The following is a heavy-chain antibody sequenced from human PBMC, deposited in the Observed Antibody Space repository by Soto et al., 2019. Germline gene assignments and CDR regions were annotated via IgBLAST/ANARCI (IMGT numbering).Heavy chain of an antibody. D-gene: IGHD6-6*01. CDR3: AKEYSTSFDY. V-gene: IGHV5-51*01. CDR1: GYSFTSYW. J-gene: IGHJ4*02. CDR2: IYPGDSDT. Sequence: GESLKISCKGSGYSFTSYWIGWVRQMPGKGLEWMGIIYPGDSDTRYSPSFQGQVTISADKSISTAYLQWSSLRADDTAVYYCAKEYSTSFDYWGQGTPVTVSS.